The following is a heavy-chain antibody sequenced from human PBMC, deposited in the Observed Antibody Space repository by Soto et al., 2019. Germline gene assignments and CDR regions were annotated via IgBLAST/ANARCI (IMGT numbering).Heavy chain of an antibody. CDR2: LSPDTGDT. D-gene: IGHD3-16*01. J-gene: IGHJ6*02. CDR3: AMVDNYVTPTPQDV. V-gene: IGHV1-18*01. Sequence: QVQLVQSGDEMKKPGASVRVSCKASGYIFVNYGIAWVRQAPGQGLEWMGWLSPDTGDTHSASKVQGRLTMTTDTSTSTAYMDLGSLTSDDTAVYYCAMVDNYVTPTPQDVWGQGTTGTVSS. CDR1: GYIFVNYG.